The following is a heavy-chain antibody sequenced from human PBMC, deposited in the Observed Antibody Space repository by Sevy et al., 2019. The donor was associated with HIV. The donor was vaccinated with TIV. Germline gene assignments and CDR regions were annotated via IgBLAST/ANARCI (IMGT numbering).Heavy chain of an antibody. CDR3: AREKTILEGRYGMDV. Sequence: GGSLRLSCATSGFTFSTYNMNWVRQAPGKGLEWVYSISSGSGFIFYADSVKGRFTISRDNAKNSLDLQMNSLRAEDAAVYYCAREKTILEGRYGMDVWGQGTTVTVSS. CDR2: ISSGSGFI. V-gene: IGHV3-21*01. J-gene: IGHJ6*02. CDR1: GFTFSTYN. D-gene: IGHD3-3*01.